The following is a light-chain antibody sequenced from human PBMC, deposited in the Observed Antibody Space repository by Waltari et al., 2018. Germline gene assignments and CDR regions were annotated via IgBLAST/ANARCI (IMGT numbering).Light chain of an antibody. CDR3: QQFHSLPFT. J-gene: IGKJ3*01. CDR2: KTS. CDR1: QSIRTY. Sequence: IQMTQSPSYLSASVGDKVTITCQASQSIRTYLAWYQQKPGKAPKPLIYKTSNLEDGVPSRFSGSGSGTVFTLTISGLQPEDFASYSCQQFHSLPFTFGPGTKLDIK. V-gene: IGKV1-13*02.